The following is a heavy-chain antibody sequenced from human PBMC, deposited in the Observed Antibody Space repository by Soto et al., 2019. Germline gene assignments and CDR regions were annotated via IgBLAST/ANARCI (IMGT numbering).Heavy chain of an antibody. J-gene: IGHJ4*02. V-gene: IGHV3-11*06. CDR1: GFTFSDYY. Sequence: GGSLRLSCAASGFTFSDYYMSWIRQAPRKGLEWVSYISGTSSYINYADSVKGRFTISRDNAKNSLYLQINSLRADDTAVYYCARDVQQLASYWGQGTLVTAPQ. CDR2: ISGTSSYI. CDR3: ARDVQQLASY. D-gene: IGHD6-13*01.